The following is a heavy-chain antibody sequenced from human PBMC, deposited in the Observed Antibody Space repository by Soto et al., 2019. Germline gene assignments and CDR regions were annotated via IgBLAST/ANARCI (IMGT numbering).Heavy chain of an antibody. Sequence: QVQLVQSGAEVKKPGASVTVSCKASGYTFTSYGISWVRQAPGQGIEWQGWISAYNGNTNYAQKLQGRVTMTTDTSTSTAYMELRSLRSDATAVCYCARSYLVWLWSTPDNWFDPWGQGTLVTVSS. V-gene: IGHV1-18*01. CDR1: GYTFTSYG. J-gene: IGHJ5*02. CDR2: ISAYNGNT. D-gene: IGHD3-22*01. CDR3: ARSYLVWLWSTPDNWFDP.